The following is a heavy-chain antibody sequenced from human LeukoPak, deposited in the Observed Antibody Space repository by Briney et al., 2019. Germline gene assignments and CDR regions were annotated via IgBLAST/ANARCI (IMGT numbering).Heavy chain of an antibody. V-gene: IGHV4-30-4*01. CDR1: GGSISSGDYY. CDR2: IYYSGST. J-gene: IGHJ4*02. CDR3: AREAVYYDSSGYYAVRRLLFDY. D-gene: IGHD3-22*01. Sequence: SETLSLTCTVSGGSISSGDYYWSWIRQPPGKGLEWIGYIYYSGSTYYNPSLKSRVTISVDTSKNQFSLKLSSVTAADTAVYYCAREAVYYDSSGYYAVRRLLFDYWGQETLVTVSS.